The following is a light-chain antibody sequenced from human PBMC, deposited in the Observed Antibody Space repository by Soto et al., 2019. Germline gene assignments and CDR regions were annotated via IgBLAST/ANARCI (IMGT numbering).Light chain of an antibody. V-gene: IGLV1-44*01. CDR3: AAWDDSLNGDV. Sequence: QSALTQPPSASGTPGQRVTISCSGSSSNIGSNTVNWFQQLPGSAPTLLIYSNNQRPSGVPDRFSGSKSGTSASLAISGLQSEDEADYYCAAWDDSLNGDVFGTGTKLTVL. J-gene: IGLJ1*01. CDR1: SSNIGSNT. CDR2: SNN.